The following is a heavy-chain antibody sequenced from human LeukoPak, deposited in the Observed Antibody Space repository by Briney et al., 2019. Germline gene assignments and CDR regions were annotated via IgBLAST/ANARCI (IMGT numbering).Heavy chain of an antibody. CDR1: GGSIIIYY. CDR2: IYYSGST. Sequence: PSETLSLTCTVPGGSIIIYYWSWIRHPPGKGLEWIGYIYYSGSTNYNPSLKSRVTISVDTSKNQFSLKLSSVTAADTAVYYCARGIFGVVIPHNWFDPWGQGTLVTVSS. J-gene: IGHJ5*02. V-gene: IGHV4-59*13. CDR3: ARGIFGVVIPHNWFDP. D-gene: IGHD3-3*01.